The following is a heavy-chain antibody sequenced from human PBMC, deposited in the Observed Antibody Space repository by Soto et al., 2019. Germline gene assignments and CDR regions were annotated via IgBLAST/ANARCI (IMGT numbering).Heavy chain of an antibody. CDR2: IKQDGGEK. V-gene: IGHV3-7*01. CDR1: GFTFSSYQ. J-gene: IGHJ4*02. Sequence: EVQLVESGGGLVQPGGSLRLSCAASGFTFSSYQMNWVRQAPGKGLEWVANIKQDGGEKYYVDSVKGRFTISRDNAENSLYLQMNSLRAEDTAVYYCARVAPYYYGSGSYYFDYWGQGTLVTVSS. CDR3: ARVAPYYYGSGSYYFDY. D-gene: IGHD3-10*01.